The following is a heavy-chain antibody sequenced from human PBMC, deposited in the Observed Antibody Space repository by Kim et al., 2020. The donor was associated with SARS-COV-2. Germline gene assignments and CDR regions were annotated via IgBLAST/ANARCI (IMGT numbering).Heavy chain of an antibody. V-gene: IGHV6-1*01. Sequence: SQTLSLTCVISGDSVSSNTAAWHWIRQSPSRGLEWLGRTYYRSKYYYDYAVSLKSRITIDPDTSKNQISLQLNSLTPEDTAVYYCARGAYTSTWFWGPGTPVTVSS. J-gene: IGHJ4*02. D-gene: IGHD6-13*01. CDR1: GDSVSSNTAA. CDR3: ARGAYTSTWF. CDR2: TYYRSKYYY.